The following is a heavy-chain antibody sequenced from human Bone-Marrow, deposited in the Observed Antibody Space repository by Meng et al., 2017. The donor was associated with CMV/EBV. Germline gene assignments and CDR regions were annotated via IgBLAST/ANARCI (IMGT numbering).Heavy chain of an antibody. CDR3: ARDRGWYDFWSGYTVGAFDI. Sequence: ASVKVSCKASGYTFTSYDINWVRQATGQGLEWMGWMNPNSGNTGYAQKFQGRVTMTRNTSISTAYMELSSLRSEDTAVYYCARDRGWYDFWSGYTVGAFDIWGQGTMVTVSS. CDR1: GYTFTSYD. CDR2: MNPNSGNT. J-gene: IGHJ3*02. V-gene: IGHV1-8*01. D-gene: IGHD3-3*01.